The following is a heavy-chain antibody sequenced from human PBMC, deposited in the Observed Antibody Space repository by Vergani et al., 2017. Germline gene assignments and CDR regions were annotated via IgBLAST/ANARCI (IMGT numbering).Heavy chain of an antibody. J-gene: IGHJ4*02. V-gene: IGHV5-51*01. CDR3: ARLSSGWLSNNYFDY. D-gene: IGHD6-19*01. CDR2: IYPGDSDT. CDR1: GYSFTSYW. Sequence: EVQLVQSGAEVKKPGESLKISCKGSGYSFTSYWIGWVRQMPGKGLEWMGIIYPGDSDTRYSPSFQGQVTISADKSLSTAYLQWSSLKASDTAMYYCARLSSGWLSNNYFDYWGQGTLVTVSS.